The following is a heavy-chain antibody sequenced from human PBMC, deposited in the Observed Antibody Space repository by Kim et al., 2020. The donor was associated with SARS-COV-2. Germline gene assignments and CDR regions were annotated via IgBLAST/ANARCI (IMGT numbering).Heavy chain of an antibody. Sequence: ASVKVSCKASGYTFTSYGISWVRQAPGQGLEWMGWISAYNGNTNYAQKLQGRVTMTTDTSTSTAYMELRSLRSDDTAVYYCASVGYDILTGPGDAFDIWGQGTMVTVSS. CDR3: ASVGYDILTGPGDAFDI. D-gene: IGHD3-9*01. J-gene: IGHJ3*02. CDR1: GYTFTSYG. CDR2: ISAYNGNT. V-gene: IGHV1-18*04.